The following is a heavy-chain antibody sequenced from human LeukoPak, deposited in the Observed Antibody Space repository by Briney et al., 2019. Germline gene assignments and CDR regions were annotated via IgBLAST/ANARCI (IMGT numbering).Heavy chain of an antibody. CDR3: ARGVPSVRYLDL. CDR2: IYHAGNT. V-gene: IGHV4-38-2*02. Sequence: SETLSLTCTVSGYSISSGSYWGWIRQPPGKGLEWIGSIYHAGNTYYNPSLKSRVTISVDTSKNQFSLNLSSVTAADTAVYYCARGVPSVRYLDLWGRATLVIVSS. CDR1: GYSISSGSY. J-gene: IGHJ2*01. D-gene: IGHD4-17*01.